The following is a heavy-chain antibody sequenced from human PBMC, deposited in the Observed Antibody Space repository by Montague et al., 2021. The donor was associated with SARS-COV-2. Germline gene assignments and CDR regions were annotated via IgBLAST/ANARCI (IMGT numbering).Heavy chain of an antibody. Sequence: TLSLTCTVSGGSAATGEYFWNWIRQPAGKGLEWIGRVYTSGSTTYIPSLNSRLTISPDTSKNRISLNLSSVTATDTAVYYCARSSVSSYPGLLDSWGQGTLVTVSP. CDR1: GGSAATGEYF. CDR2: VYTSGST. CDR3: ARSSVSSYPGLLDS. J-gene: IGHJ4*02. D-gene: IGHD1-26*01. V-gene: IGHV4-61*02.